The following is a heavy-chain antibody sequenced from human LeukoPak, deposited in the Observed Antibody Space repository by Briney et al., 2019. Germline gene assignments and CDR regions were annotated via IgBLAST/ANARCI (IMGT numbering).Heavy chain of an antibody. J-gene: IGHJ4*02. CDR1: GGSISSSNYY. Sequence: SETLSLTCSVSGGSISSSNYYWGWIRQPPGKGLEWIGNIYYTGSTYCNPSLKSRVTISTDTSKNQFSLKLSSVTAADTAEYYCARARLTTFDYWGQGTLVTVSS. V-gene: IGHV4-39*07. D-gene: IGHD1-1*01. CDR2: IYYTGST. CDR3: ARARLTTFDY.